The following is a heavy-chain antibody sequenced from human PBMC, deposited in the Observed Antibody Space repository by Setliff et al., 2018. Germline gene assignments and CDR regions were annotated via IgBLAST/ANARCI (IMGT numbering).Heavy chain of an antibody. V-gene: IGHV1-69*05. CDR2: IIPIFGTA. Sequence: SVNVSCKASGGTFSSYAISWVRQAPGQGLEWRGGIIPIFGTANYAQKFQGRVTITTDESTSTAYMDLSSLTSDDTAIYYCAREKGYYNSGSYKYWFDPWGQGTRVTVS. CDR1: GGTFSSYA. CDR3: AREKGYYNSGSYKYWFDP. D-gene: IGHD3-10*01. J-gene: IGHJ5*02.